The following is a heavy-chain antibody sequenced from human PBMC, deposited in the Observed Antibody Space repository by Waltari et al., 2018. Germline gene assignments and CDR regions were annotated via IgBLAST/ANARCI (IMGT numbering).Heavy chain of an antibody. Sequence: DVQVVESGGGLVRPGGSLRLSCTGSGFNFSNYFIHWVRQPPGKGPVWVARINNDGSIINYADSVKGRFTISRDNAKSTVYLQMNNLRGEDTALYYCLNYDFDSWGQGTLVTVSS. CDR3: LNYDFDS. V-gene: IGHV3-74*01. J-gene: IGHJ4*02. CDR1: GFNFSNYF. CDR2: INNDGSII. D-gene: IGHD1-7*01.